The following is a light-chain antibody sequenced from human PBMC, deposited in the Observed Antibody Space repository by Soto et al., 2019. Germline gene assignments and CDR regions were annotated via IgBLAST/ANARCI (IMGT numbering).Light chain of an antibody. Sequence: EVVMTQSPATLSVSPGERATLSCRASQSVGSKLDWYQQKPGQAPRLLIIDAFTRATGIPARFSGSGSGTEFPHFLSSLQSEDFAVYYCQHYNNGTPLTFGGGNKVQI. J-gene: IGKJ4*01. V-gene: IGKV3-15*01. CDR3: QHYNNGTPLT. CDR1: QSVGSK. CDR2: DAF.